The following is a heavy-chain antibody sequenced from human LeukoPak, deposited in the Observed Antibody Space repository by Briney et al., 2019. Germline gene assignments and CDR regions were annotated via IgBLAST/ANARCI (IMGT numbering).Heavy chain of an antibody. CDR1: GGSMNSIIYH. CDR2: ISYSGST. CDR3: AKNISSVGGAFSYSSRAFDI. D-gene: IGHD3-10*01. J-gene: IGHJ3*02. Sequence: SETLSLTCTVSGGSMNSIIYHWGWIRQPPGKGLEWIGSISYSGSTYYNPSLESRLTISVDTSKNQFFLQLSSVTATDTAMYYCAKNISSVGGAFSYSSRAFDIFGHRTMVTVSS. V-gene: IGHV4-39*01.